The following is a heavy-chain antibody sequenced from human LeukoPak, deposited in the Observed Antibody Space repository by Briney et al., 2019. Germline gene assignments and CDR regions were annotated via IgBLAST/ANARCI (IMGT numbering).Heavy chain of an antibody. J-gene: IGHJ6*02. CDR2: INNDGSSA. CDR3: ARRGTGHGMDV. CDR1: GFTFNTYT. V-gene: IGHV3-74*01. Sequence: GGSLRLSCAASGFTFNTYTMNWVRQVPGKGLVWVSRINNDGSSASYVDSVKGRFTISRDNAKNTLFLQMNSLRAEDTAVYYCARRGTGHGMDVWGQGTTVIVSS. D-gene: IGHD1-1*01.